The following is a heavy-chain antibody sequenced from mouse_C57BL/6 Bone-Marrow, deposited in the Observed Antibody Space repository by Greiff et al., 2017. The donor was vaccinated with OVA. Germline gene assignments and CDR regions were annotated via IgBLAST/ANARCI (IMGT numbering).Heavy chain of an antibody. D-gene: IGHD2-10*02. J-gene: IGHJ4*01. V-gene: IGHV1-19*01. CDR3: ARMMYGNSYYYAMDY. CDR1: GYTFTDYY. CDR2: INPYNGGT. Sequence: QLQQSGPVLVKPGASVKMSCKASGYTFTDYYMNWVKQSHGKSLEWIGVINPYNGGTSYNQKFKGKATLTVDKSSSTAYMELNSLTSEDSAVYYCARMMYGNSYYYAMDYWGQGTSVTVSS.